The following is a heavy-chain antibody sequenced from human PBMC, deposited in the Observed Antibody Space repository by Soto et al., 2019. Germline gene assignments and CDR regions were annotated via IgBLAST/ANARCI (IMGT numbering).Heavy chain of an antibody. D-gene: IGHD3-22*01. CDR1: GGSISSGGYY. Sequence: QVQLQESGPGLVKPSQTLSLTCTVSGGSISSGGYYWSWIRQHPGKGLEWIGYIYYSGSTYYNPSLKSRVTISVDTSKNQFALKLSSVTAADTAVYYCARTGDDSSGSNYYYYYGMDVWGQGTTVTVSS. CDR3: ARTGDDSSGSNYYYYYGMDV. J-gene: IGHJ6*02. CDR2: IYYSGST. V-gene: IGHV4-31*03.